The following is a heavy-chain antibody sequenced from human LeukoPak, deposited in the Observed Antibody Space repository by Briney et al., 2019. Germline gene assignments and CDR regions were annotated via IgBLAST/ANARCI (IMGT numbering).Heavy chain of an antibody. V-gene: IGHV1-18*01. D-gene: IGHD1-26*01. J-gene: IGHJ4*02. CDR3: ARMEWELYYFDY. Sequence: ASVKVSCKASGYTFTSYGISWVRQASGQGRDWMGWISAYNGNTNYAQKLQGRVTMTTDTSTSTAYMELRSLRSDDTAVYYCARMEWELYYFDYWGQGTLVTVSS. CDR1: GYTFTSYG. CDR2: ISAYNGNT.